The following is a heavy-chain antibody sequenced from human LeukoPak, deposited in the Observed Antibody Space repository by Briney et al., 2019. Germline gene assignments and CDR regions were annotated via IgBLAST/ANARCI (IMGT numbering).Heavy chain of an antibody. V-gene: IGHV7-4-1*02. CDR1: GYTFTSYA. Sequence: ASVKVSCKASGYTFTSYAMNWVRQAPGQGLEWMGWINTNTGNPTYAQGFTGRFVFSLDTFVSTAYLQISSLKAEDTAVYYCARRITMVREFDPWGQGTLVTVSS. CDR2: INTNTGNP. D-gene: IGHD3-10*01. J-gene: IGHJ5*02. CDR3: ARRITMVREFDP.